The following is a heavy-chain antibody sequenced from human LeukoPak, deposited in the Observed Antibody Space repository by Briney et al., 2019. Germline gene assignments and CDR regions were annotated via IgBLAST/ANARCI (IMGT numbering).Heavy chain of an antibody. Sequence: GGSLRLSCAASGFTFSSYWMHWVRQVPGKGLVWVSRINTDGSNTNYADSVKGRFTISRDNAKNTLYLQMDSLRAEDTAVYYCARAPYSNYGLCDYWGQGTLVAVSS. CDR2: INTDGSNT. J-gene: IGHJ4*02. CDR1: GFTFSSYW. CDR3: ARAPYSNYGLCDY. V-gene: IGHV3-74*01. D-gene: IGHD4-11*01.